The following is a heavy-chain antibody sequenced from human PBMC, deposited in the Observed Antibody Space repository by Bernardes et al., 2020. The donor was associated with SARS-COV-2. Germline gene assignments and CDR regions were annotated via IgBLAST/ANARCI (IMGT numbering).Heavy chain of an antibody. V-gene: IGHV3-23*01. CDR3: AKEAYSGYLETYYFYYGMDV. CDR1: GFTFSNYA. CDR2: ISGIGGGT. J-gene: IGHJ6*02. Sequence: GGSLSLSCAASGFTFSNYAMTWVLHAPGKGLEWVSSISGIGGGTYYADSVQGRFTVSRDYSTNTLYLQMDSLRAEDTDIYYCAKEAYSGYLETYYFYYGMDVWGQGTTVTVSS. D-gene: IGHD5-12*01.